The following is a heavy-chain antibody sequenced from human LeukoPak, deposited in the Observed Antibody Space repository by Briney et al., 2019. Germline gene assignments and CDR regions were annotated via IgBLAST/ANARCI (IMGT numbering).Heavy chain of an antibody. CDR1: GFTFSSYG. Sequence: QPGGTLRLSCAASGFTFSSYGMSWVRQAPGKGLEWVSAISGSGGSTYYADSVKGRFTISRDNSKNTLYLQMNSLRAEDTAVYYCAKKREDRGSYPTTFDYWGQGTLVTVSS. CDR3: AKKREDRGSYPTTFDY. CDR2: ISGSGGST. D-gene: IGHD1-26*01. V-gene: IGHV3-23*01. J-gene: IGHJ4*02.